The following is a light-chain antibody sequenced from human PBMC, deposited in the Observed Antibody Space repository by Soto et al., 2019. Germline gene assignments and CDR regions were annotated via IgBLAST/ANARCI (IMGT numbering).Light chain of an antibody. CDR3: CSYGGSFPYV. J-gene: IGLJ1*01. CDR2: DVT. Sequence: QSALTQPPSVSGSPGQSVTISCTGTSSDVGGYDYVSWYQQRPGKAPKLLIYDVTKRPSGVPDRFSGSKSGNTASLTICGLQAEDEADFYCCSYGGSFPYVFGTGTKLTVL. CDR1: SSDVGGYDY. V-gene: IGLV2-11*01.